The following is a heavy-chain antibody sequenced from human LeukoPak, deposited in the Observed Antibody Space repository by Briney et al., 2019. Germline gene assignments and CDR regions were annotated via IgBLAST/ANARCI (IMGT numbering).Heavy chain of an antibody. D-gene: IGHD6-19*01. CDR2: INTNTGNP. Sequence: ASVKASCKASGYTFTSYAMNWVRQAPGQGLEWMGWINTNTGNPTYAQGFTGRFVFSLDTSVSTAYLQISSLKAEDTAVYYCARALLYDIAVAGTLDFDYWGQGTLVTVSS. V-gene: IGHV7-4-1*02. CDR1: GYTFTSYA. J-gene: IGHJ4*02. CDR3: ARALLYDIAVAGTLDFDY.